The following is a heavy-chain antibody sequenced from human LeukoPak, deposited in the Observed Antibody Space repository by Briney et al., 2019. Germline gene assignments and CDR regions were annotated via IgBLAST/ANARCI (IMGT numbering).Heavy chain of an antibody. CDR2: IYPGDSDT. D-gene: IGHD3-3*01. V-gene: IGHV5-51*01. CDR3: ARLPYYDFWSGLDYYYMDV. CDR1: GYIFTSYW. J-gene: IGHJ6*03. Sequence: GASLQISCEGSGYIFTSYWIGWVRQLPGKVLEWMGIIYPGDSDTRYSPSFQGQVTISADKSISTAYLQWSSLKASDTAMYYCARLPYYDFWSGLDYYYMDVWGKGTTVTVSS.